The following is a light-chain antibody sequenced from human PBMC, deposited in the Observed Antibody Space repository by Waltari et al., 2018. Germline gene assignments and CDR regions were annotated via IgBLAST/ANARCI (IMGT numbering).Light chain of an antibody. V-gene: IGLV4-69*01. CDR2: VNRDGSH. CDR1: SGHSSNV. CDR3: QTGGHGTWV. J-gene: IGLJ3*02. Sequence: HLVLTQSPSASASLGASVKPTCTLTSGHSSNVIAWLPHPPAKGPRYLRKVNRDGSHSKRDGIPDRFSGSSSGAERYLTISSLQSEDEADYYCQTGGHGTWVFGGGTKLTVL.